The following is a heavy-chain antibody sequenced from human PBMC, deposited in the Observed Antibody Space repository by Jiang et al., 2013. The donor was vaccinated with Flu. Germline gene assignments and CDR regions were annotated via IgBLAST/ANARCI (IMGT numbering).Heavy chain of an antibody. D-gene: IGHD4-23*01. V-gene: IGHV2-5*02. CDR2: IYWDDDK. Sequence: KPTQTLTLTCTFSGVLTQHVVGVGVGWIRQPPGKALEWLALIYWDDDKRYSPSLKSRLTITKDTSKNQVVLTMTNMDPVDTATYYCAHLQTDYGGNSIPIPWGQGTLVTVSS. J-gene: IGHJ5*02. CDR1: GVLTQHVVGVG. CDR3: AHLQTDYGGNSIPIP.